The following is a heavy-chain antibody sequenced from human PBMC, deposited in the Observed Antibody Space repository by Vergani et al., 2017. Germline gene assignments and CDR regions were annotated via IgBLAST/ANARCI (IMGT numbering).Heavy chain of an antibody. V-gene: IGHV4-4*03. D-gene: IGHD2-2*02. Sequence: QVQLLESGPGLVKPPGTLSLTCAVSGDSISSNNCWTWVRQPPGKGLEWIGEICHTEDTKYSPSLKSRGHVSVDGSRTLFSLRLNSVTAAYTAVYYCATIGYRRWGYYFDYWRQGILVTVSS. CDR1: GDSISSNNC. CDR2: ICHTEDT. CDR3: ATIGYRRWGYYFDY. J-gene: IGHJ4*02.